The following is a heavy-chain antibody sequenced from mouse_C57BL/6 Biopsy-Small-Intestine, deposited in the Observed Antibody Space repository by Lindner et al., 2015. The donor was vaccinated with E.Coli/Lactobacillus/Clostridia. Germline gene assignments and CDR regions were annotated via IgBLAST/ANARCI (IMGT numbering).Heavy chain of an antibody. CDR1: GFTFSSYG. Sequence: VQLQESGGDLVKPGGSLKLSCAASGFTFSSYGMSWVRQTPDKRLEWVATISSGGSYTYYPDSVKGRFTISRDNAKNTLYPQMSSLKSEDTAMYYCARQNGLPYAMDYWGQGTSVTVSS. D-gene: IGHD1-2*01. V-gene: IGHV5-6*01. CDR2: ISSGGSYT. J-gene: IGHJ4*01. CDR3: ARQNGLPYAMDY.